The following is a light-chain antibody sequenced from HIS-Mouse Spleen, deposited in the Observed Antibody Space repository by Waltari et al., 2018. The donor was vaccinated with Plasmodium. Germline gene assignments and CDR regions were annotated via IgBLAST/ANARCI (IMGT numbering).Light chain of an antibody. Sequence: SYELTQTPSVSVSPGQTARITCTGDALPTQYAYCKQQKSGQAPVLVLYEDSNRPSGTPERFSGSSSGTMATLTISGAQVEDEADYYCYSTDSSGNHWVFGGGTKLTVL. CDR3: YSTDSSGNHWV. CDR2: EDS. CDR1: ALPTQY. V-gene: IGLV3-10*01. J-gene: IGLJ3*02.